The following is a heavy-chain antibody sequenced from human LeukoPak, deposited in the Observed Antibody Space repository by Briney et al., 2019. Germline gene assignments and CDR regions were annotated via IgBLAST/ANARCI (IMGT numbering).Heavy chain of an antibody. V-gene: IGHV4-34*01. CDR2: INHSGST. CDR3: ARSGAGYDFWSGYFDY. D-gene: IGHD3-3*01. CDR1: GGSFSGYY. Sequence: SETLSLTCAVYGGSFSGYYWSWIRQPPGKGLEWIGEINHSGSTNYNPSLKSRVTISVDTSKNQFSLKLSSVTAADTAVYYCARSGAGYDFWSGYFDYWGQGTPVTVSS. J-gene: IGHJ4*02.